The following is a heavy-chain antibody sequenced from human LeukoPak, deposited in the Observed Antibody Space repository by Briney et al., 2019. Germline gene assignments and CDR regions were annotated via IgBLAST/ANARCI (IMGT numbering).Heavy chain of an antibody. D-gene: IGHD3-10*02. Sequence: ASVKVSCKASGYTFTSYGISWVRQAPGQGLEWMGWISAYNGNTNYAQKLQGRVTMTTDTSTSTAYMELRSLRSDDTAVYYCARDLQGMFRYYYYYMDVWGKGTTVTVSS. J-gene: IGHJ6*03. CDR1: GYTFTSYG. V-gene: IGHV1-18*01. CDR2: ISAYNGNT. CDR3: ARDLQGMFRYYYYYMDV.